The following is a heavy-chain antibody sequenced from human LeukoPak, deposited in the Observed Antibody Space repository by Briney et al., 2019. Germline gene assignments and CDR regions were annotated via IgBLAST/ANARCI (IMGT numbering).Heavy chain of an antibody. CDR1: GGSFSGYY. CDR2: INHSGST. Sequence: SETLSLTCAVYGGSFSGYYWRCIRQPPGKGLAWIAKINHSGSTNYNPSLKSRVTISVDTSKNQFSLKLSSVTAADTAVYYCARHSTYYYDSSGYHDAFDIWGQGTMVTVSS. V-gene: IGHV4-34*01. J-gene: IGHJ3*02. D-gene: IGHD3-22*01. CDR3: ARHSTYYYDSSGYHDAFDI.